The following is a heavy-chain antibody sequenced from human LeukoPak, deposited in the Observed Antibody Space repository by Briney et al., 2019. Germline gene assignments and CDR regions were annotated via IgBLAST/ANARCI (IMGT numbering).Heavy chain of an antibody. V-gene: IGHV4-34*01. CDR2: INHSGST. J-gene: IGHJ4*02. Sequence: SETLSLTCAVYGGSFSGYYWSWIRQPPGKGLEWIGEINHSGSTNYNPSLKSRVTISVDTSKNQFSLKLSSVTAADAAVYYCARALGQLDYWGQGTLVTVSS. D-gene: IGHD6-13*01. CDR3: ARALGQLDY. CDR1: GGSFSGYY.